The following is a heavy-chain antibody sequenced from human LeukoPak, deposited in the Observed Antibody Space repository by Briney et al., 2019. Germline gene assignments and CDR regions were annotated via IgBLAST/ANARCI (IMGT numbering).Heavy chain of an antibody. CDR1: GYTFTSYD. V-gene: IGHV1-8*03. D-gene: IGHD3-3*01. Sequence: ASVKVSCKASGYTFTSYDINWVRQATGQGLEWMGWMNPNSGITGYAQKFQGRVTITRNTSISTAYMELSSLRSEDTAVYYCARGRRSLGTLYDFWSGYYPPGDYWGQGTLVTVSS. J-gene: IGHJ4*02. CDR3: ARGRRSLGTLYDFWSGYYPPGDY. CDR2: MNPNSGIT.